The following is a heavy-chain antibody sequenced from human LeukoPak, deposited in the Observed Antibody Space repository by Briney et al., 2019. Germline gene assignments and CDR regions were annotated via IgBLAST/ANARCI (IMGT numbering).Heavy chain of an antibody. CDR3: ASGTVRRLRGY. CDR1: GFTFSSYA. CDR2: ISYDGSNK. J-gene: IGHJ4*02. D-gene: IGHD3-10*01. Sequence: GGSLRLSCAASGFTFSSYAMHWVRQAPGKGLEWVAVISYDGSNKYYADSVKGRFTISRDNSKNTLYLQMNSLRAEDMAVYYCASGTVRRLRGYWGQGTLVTVSS. V-gene: IGHV3-30-3*01.